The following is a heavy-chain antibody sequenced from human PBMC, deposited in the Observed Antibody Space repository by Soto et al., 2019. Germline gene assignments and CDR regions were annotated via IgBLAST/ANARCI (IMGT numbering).Heavy chain of an antibody. CDR2: INAGNGNT. CDR1: GYTFTSYA. V-gene: IGHV1-3*05. CDR3: ARETSYYGMDG. J-gene: IGHJ6*02. Sequence: QVQLVQSGAEEKKPGASVTVSCKASGYTFTSYAMHWVRQAPGQRLEWMGWINAGNGNTKYSQKFQGRVTITRDTSASTAYMELSSMRSEDTAVYYCARETSYYGMDGWGQGTTVTVSS.